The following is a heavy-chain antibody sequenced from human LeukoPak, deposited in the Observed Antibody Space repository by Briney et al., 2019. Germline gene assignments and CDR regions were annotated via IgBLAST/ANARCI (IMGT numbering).Heavy chain of an antibody. Sequence: PGGSLRLSCAASGFTFSSYAVSWVRQAPGKGLEWVSAISGSGGSTYYADSVKGRFTISRDNSKNTLYLQMNSLRAEDTAVYYCAKDVTQTGIFDYWGQGTLVTVSS. D-gene: IGHD3-10*01. CDR1: GFTFSSYA. CDR3: AKDVTQTGIFDY. V-gene: IGHV3-23*01. CDR2: ISGSGGST. J-gene: IGHJ4*02.